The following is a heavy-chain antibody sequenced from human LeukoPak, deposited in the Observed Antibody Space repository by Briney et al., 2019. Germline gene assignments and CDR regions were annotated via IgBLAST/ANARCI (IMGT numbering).Heavy chain of an antibody. V-gene: IGHV3-30*09. CDR2: VSYDGTDT. CDR3: VRVSGFCTNGVCPSFDP. D-gene: IGHD2-8*01. J-gene: IGHJ5*02. CDR1: GFIFTNYG. Sequence: GRSLRLSCAASGFIFTNYGMNWVRQAPGKGLEWVATVSYDGTDTSYADSVKGRFAILRDNSKNTLYLQMNSLRTEDTAVYYCVRVSGFCTNGVCPSFDPWGQGTLVTVSS.